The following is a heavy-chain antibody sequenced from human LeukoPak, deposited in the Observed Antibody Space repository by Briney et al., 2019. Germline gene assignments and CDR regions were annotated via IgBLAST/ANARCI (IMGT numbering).Heavy chain of an antibody. CDR3: ARVRGSSSV. V-gene: IGHV4-38-2*01. D-gene: IGHD6-6*01. Sequence: SETLSLTCAVSGYSISSGYYWGWIRQPPGKGLEWIGSIYHSGSTYYNPSLKSRVTISVDTSKNQFSLKLSSVTAADTAVYYCARVRGSSSVWVQGTLVTVSS. J-gene: IGHJ4*02. CDR1: GYSISSGYY. CDR2: IYHSGST.